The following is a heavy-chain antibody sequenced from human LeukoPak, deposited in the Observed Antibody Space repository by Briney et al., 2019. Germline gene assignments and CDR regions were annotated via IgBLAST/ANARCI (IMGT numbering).Heavy chain of an antibody. J-gene: IGHJ4*02. Sequence: SGTLSLTCAVSGGSISSSNWWSWVRQPPGKGLEWIGEIYHSGSTNYNPSLKSRVTISVDKSKNQFSLKLSSVTAADTAVYYCARVGTRNIAAASVAPLGVPYYFDYWGQGTLVTVSS. CDR2: IYHSGST. CDR3: ARVGTRNIAAASVAPLGVPYYFDY. CDR1: GGSISSSNW. V-gene: IGHV4-4*02. D-gene: IGHD6-13*01.